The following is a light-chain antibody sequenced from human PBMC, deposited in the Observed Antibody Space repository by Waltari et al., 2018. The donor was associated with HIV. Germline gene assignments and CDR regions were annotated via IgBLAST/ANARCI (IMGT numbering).Light chain of an antibody. CDR2: GAS. V-gene: IGKV3-15*01. J-gene: IGKJ4*01. CDR3: HQYNKWPRGT. Sequence: VMTQSPATLSVSPGGRATLSCRASQSVGSYLAWYQQKPGQAPRLLIYGASTRPTAIPTRCSGSGSGTEFTLTISSLQSEDFAVYYCHQYNKWPRGTFGGGTKVEV. CDR1: QSVGSY.